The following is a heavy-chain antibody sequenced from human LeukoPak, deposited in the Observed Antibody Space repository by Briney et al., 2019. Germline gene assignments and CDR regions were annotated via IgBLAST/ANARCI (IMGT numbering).Heavy chain of an antibody. D-gene: IGHD2-2*02. CDR2: IYYSGST. CDR1: GGSISSGDYS. J-gene: IGHJ4*02. Sequence: PSETLSLTCTVSGGSISSGDYSWSWIRQPPGKGLEWIGYIYYSGSTYYNPSLKSRVTISVDTSKNQFSLKLSSVTAADTAVYYCAREEKRYCSSTSCYTRWGQGTLVTVSS. CDR3: AREEKRYCSSTSCYTR. V-gene: IGHV4-30-4*01.